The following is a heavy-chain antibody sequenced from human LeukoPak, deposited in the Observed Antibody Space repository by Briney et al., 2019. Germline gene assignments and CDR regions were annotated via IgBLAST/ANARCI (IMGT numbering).Heavy chain of an antibody. J-gene: IGHJ1*01. Sequence: KPGGSLRLSCAASGFTFSSYSMNWVRQAPGKGLEWVSSISSSSSYIYYADSVKGRFTISRDNAKNSLYLQMNSLRAEDTAVYYCARGPYTNSWPVFFQHWGQGTLVTVSS. CDR2: ISSSSSYI. CDR1: GFTFSSYS. D-gene: IGHD6-13*01. CDR3: ARGPYTNSWPVFFQH. V-gene: IGHV3-21*01.